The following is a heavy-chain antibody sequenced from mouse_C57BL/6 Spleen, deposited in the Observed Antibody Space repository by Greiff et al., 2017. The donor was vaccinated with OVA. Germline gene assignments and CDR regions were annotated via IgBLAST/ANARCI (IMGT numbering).Heavy chain of an antibody. CDR1: GYTFTSYW. CDR2: INPSNGGT. CDR3: ARFWDGGDFDY. J-gene: IGHJ2*01. Sequence: QVQLQQPGTELVKPGASVKLSCKASGYTFTSYWMHWVKQRPGQGLAWIGNINPSNGGTNYNEKFKSKATLTVDKSSSTADMQLSSLTSEDSAFYYCARFWDGGDFDYWGQGTTLTVSS. V-gene: IGHV1-53*01. D-gene: IGHD4-1*01.